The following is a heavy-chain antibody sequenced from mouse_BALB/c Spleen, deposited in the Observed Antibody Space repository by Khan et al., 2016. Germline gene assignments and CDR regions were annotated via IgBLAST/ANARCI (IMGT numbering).Heavy chain of an antibody. J-gene: IGHJ3*01. Sequence: QVQLQQPGAELAKPGASVKMSCKASGYTFTSYWMHWVKQRPGQGLEWIGYINPSTGYTEYNQKFKDKATLTADKSSSTAYMQLSSLTSEDSAVYYCARYGGRFAYWGQGTLVTVSA. D-gene: IGHD1-1*02. V-gene: IGHV1-7*01. CDR1: GYTFTSYW. CDR2: INPSTGYT. CDR3: ARYGGRFAY.